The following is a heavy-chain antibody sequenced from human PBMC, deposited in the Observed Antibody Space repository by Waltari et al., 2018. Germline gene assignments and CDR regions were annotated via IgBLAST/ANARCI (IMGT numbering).Heavy chain of an antibody. CDR2: KNDRSKGYK. CDR3: ARGSSSSFDS. D-gene: IGHD6-13*01. CDR1: GDGASVNSAAA. Sequence: QVQLQQSGPGLVTPSQTLPLPCAVSGDGASVNSAAAWNWIRQSPSRGLEWLGRKNDRSKGYKAYAGSVRIRITNNPDTSTNRFAWHLNAVTAEDSAVYYCARGSSSSFDSWGQGILVTVSS. J-gene: IGHJ4*02. V-gene: IGHV6-1*01.